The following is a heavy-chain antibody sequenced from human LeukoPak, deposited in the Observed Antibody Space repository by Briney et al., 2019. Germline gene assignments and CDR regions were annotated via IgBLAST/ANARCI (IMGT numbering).Heavy chain of an antibody. CDR1: GVAFSGYG. CDR2: IWYGGSNK. J-gene: IGHJ6*02. CDR3: ARERTLYVSGSGYGMDV. V-gene: IGHV3-33*01. D-gene: IGHD3-10*01. Sequence: PAESLRLSCAASGVAFSGYGLHWVRQAPGKGLEWVALIWYGGSNKYYADSVKGRFTIARASSKNTLYMEMSSLRAEDTAVYFCARERTLYVSGSGYGMDVWGQGTTVTVSS.